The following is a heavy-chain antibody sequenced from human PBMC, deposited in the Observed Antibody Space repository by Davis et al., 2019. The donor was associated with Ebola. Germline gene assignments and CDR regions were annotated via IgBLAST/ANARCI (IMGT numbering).Heavy chain of an antibody. Sequence: GESLKIPRAASGFTFSSHGMHWVRQAPGKGLEWVAFIRYDGSNKYYAESVKGRFTISRDNSKNTLYLQMNSLRAEDTAVYYCAKDRLDSSGWYYYYYNMDVWGKGTTVTVSS. CDR1: GFTFSSHG. CDR2: IRYDGSNK. CDR3: AKDRLDSSGWYYYYYNMDV. J-gene: IGHJ6*03. D-gene: IGHD6-19*01. V-gene: IGHV3-30*02.